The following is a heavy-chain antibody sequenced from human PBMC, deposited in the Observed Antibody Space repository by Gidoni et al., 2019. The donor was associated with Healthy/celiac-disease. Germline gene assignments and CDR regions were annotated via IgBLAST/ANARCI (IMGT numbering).Heavy chain of an antibody. J-gene: IGHJ4*02. CDR1: GFTFSNYW. CDR2: IKSDGTDT. CDR3: ARDGSNYARPFDY. Sequence: DVQLVESGGALVQPGGSLRLSCAASGFTFSNYWMHWVRQAPGKGLVWVSLIKSDGTDTAYADSVRGRFTIFRDNAKHTLFLHINSLRGEDTAVYYCARDGSNYARPFDYWGLGTLVTVSS. D-gene: IGHD4-4*01. V-gene: IGHV3-74*01.